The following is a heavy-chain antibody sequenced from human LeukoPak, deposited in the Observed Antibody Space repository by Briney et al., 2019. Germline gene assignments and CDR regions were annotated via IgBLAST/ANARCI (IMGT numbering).Heavy chain of an antibody. D-gene: IGHD1-14*01. Sequence: PGGSLRLSCAASGFTFSSFAMSWVRQAPGKGLDWVSAISGSGSSTSYADSVKGRFTISRDNSKNTLYLQMNSLRAEDTAVCYCATNQTAGGHRFDYWGQGTLVTVSS. CDR3: ATNQTAGGHRFDY. V-gene: IGHV3-23*01. J-gene: IGHJ4*02. CDR2: ISGSGSST. CDR1: GFTFSSFA.